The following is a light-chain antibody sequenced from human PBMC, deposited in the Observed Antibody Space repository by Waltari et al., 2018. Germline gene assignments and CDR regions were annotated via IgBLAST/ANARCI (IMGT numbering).Light chain of an antibody. CDR2: LAS. Sequence: DIQMTQSPSSLSASVGDTVTITCRASQSIQNWLAWYQQKPGKAPRLLIFLASSLENGVPSRFRCSGSGTEFYLTITGLRPEDSATYYCQHYASTPFSFGQGTRVEI. CDR1: QSIQNW. V-gene: IGKV1-5*03. J-gene: IGKJ2*03. CDR3: QHYASTPFS.